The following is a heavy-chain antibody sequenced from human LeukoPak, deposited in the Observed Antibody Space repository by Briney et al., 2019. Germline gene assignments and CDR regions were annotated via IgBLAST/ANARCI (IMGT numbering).Heavy chain of an antibody. CDR3: ATETNGRHYDY. J-gene: IGHJ4*02. Sequence: PGGSLRLXCTASGLTFSTSGFNWVRLAPGKGLEWVASIGPTGSDIYHADSIKGRFTISSDNANNFLYLQMNSLRAEDTAVYYCATETNGRHYDYWGQGTLLTVSS. CDR2: IGPTGSDI. CDR1: GLTFSTSG. V-gene: IGHV3-21*06. D-gene: IGHD1-14*01.